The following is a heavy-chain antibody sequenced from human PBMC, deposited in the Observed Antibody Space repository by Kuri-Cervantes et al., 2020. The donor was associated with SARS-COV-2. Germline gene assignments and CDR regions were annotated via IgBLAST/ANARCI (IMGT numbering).Heavy chain of an antibody. CDR3: ARYFGVITVDY. Sequence: GESLKVSYAGSGFTFSSYSMLWVRQAPGKVLEWVSSINTDGSHKNYADSVTGRFTISRDSAKSSLYLQMNSLRVEDTAVYYCARYFGVITVDYWGRGTLFTVSS. V-gene: IGHV3-21*01. CDR2: INTDGSHK. CDR1: GFTFSSYS. D-gene: IGHD3-3*01. J-gene: IGHJ4*02.